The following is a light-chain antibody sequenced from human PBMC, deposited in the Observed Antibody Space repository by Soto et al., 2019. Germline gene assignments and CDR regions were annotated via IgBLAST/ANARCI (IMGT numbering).Light chain of an antibody. V-gene: IGKV3-11*01. CDR3: QQRSNWPPVT. Sequence: EIVLTQSPATLSLSPGERATLSCRASQSVSSYLAWYQQKPGQAPRLLIYDASNRATGIPARFSGSGAGTDFTRNISSLEPEDFAVYSCQQRSNWPPVTFPQGTRLQI. CDR1: QSVSSY. J-gene: IGKJ5*01. CDR2: DAS.